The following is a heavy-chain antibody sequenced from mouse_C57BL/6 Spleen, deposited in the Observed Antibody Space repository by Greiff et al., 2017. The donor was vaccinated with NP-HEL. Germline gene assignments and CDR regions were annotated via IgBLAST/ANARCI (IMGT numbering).Heavy chain of an antibody. D-gene: IGHD1-1*01. V-gene: IGHV14-3*01. J-gene: IGHJ1*03. CDR2: IDPANGNT. Sequence: EVKLQESVAELVRPGASVKLSCTASGFNIKNTYMHWVKQRPEQGLEWIGRIDPANGNTKYAPKFQGKATITADTSSNTAYLRLSSLTSEDTAIYYCARSKVTTVPWYFDVWGTGTTVTVSS. CDR1: GFNIKNTY. CDR3: ARSKVTTVPWYFDV.